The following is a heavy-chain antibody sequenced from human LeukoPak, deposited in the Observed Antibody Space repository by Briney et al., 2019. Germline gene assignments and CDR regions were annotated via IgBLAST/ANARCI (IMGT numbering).Heavy chain of an antibody. CDR2: MYYSGST. CDR1: GGSISSSRYY. CDR3: ARIVAAYYYYYMDV. Sequence: SETLSLTCTVSGGSISSSRYYWGWIRQPPGKGLEWIGSMYYSGSTNYNPSLKSRVTISVDTSKNQFSLKLSSVTAADTAVYYCARIVAAYYYYYMDVWGKGTTVTVSS. D-gene: IGHD1-26*01. J-gene: IGHJ6*03. V-gene: IGHV4-39*07.